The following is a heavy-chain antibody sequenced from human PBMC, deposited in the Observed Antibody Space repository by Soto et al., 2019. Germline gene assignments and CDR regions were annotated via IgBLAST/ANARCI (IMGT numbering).Heavy chain of an antibody. D-gene: IGHD3-3*02. CDR3: ARDHLSVFGVVYTYYYYYGMDV. CDR1: GYTFTGYY. CDR2: INPNSGGT. Sequence: AASVKVSCKASGYTFTGYYMHWVRQAPGQGLEWMGWINPNSGGTNYAQKFQGRVTMTRDTSISTAYMELSRLRSDDTAVYYCARDHLSVFGVVYTYYYYYGMDVWGQGTTVTVSS. V-gene: IGHV1-2*02. J-gene: IGHJ6*02.